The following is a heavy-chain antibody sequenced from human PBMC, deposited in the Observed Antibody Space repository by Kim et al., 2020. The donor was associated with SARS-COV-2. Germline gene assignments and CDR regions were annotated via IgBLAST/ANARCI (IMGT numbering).Heavy chain of an antibody. CDR2: ISTYNGNT. V-gene: IGHV1-18*01. CDR1: GYTFSDFG. Sequence: ASVKVACKTSGYTFSDFGITWVRQVPGQGLEWMGWISTYNGNTNYVQKLQGRLTMAADTSTRTSYMELSSLTSDDTAVYFCARGAISSTGRLDYWGQGTLVTVYS. CDR3: ARGAISSTGRLDY. D-gene: IGHD2-2*02. J-gene: IGHJ4*02.